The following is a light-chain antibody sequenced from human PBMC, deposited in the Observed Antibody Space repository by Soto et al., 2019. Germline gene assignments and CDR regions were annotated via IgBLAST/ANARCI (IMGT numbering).Light chain of an antibody. Sequence: EIVLTPSPGPLSFSPGGRATLSCRASQYITIYLAWYQQKPGQAPRLLIYDASNRATGIPARFSGSGSGTDFTLTISSLEPDDFAVYYCQQRADWPITFGQGTRLEIK. CDR1: QYITIY. V-gene: IGKV3-11*01. CDR3: QQRADWPIT. CDR2: DAS. J-gene: IGKJ5*01.